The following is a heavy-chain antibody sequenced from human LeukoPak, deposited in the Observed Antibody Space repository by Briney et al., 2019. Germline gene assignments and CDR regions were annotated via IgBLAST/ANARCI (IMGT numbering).Heavy chain of an antibody. Sequence: PGGSLRLSCAASGFIFSNYGIHWVRQAPGKGLEWVTFIRNDGSDKYYVDSVKGRFTISRDNSKNTLYLQMNSLRAEDTAVYYCAKDPQLWSGYALFDYWGQGTLVTVSS. D-gene: IGHD3-3*01. V-gene: IGHV3-30*02. CDR2: IRNDGSDK. CDR3: AKDPQLWSGYALFDY. J-gene: IGHJ4*02. CDR1: GFIFSNYG.